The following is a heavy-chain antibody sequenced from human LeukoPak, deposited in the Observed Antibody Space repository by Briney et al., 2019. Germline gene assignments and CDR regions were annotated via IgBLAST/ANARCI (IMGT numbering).Heavy chain of an antibody. CDR3: ARGQQLDLLYYYYYMDV. J-gene: IGHJ6*03. CDR1: GGSISSYY. V-gene: IGHV4-59*01. D-gene: IGHD6-13*01. CDR2: IHYSGST. Sequence: SETLSLTCTVSGGSISSYYWSWIRQPPGKGLEWIGYIHYSGSTNYNPSLKSRVTISVDTSKNQFSLKLSSVTAADTAVYYCARGQQLDLLYYYYYMDVWGKGTTVTISS.